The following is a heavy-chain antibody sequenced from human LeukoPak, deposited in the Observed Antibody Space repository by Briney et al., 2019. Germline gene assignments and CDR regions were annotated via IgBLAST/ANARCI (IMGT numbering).Heavy chain of an antibody. CDR2: NYYSGST. CDR1: GGSISSYY. CDR3: ASRSSIWSGYQDTLYYFDS. Sequence: SETLSLTCTVSGGSISSYYWSWIRQPQGKRLEWIGHNYYSGSTNYNPSLKSRVTISVDTSKNQFSLKLSSVTAADTAVYYCASRSSIWSGYQDTLYYFDSWGQGTLVTVSS. J-gene: IGHJ4*02. V-gene: IGHV4-59*01. D-gene: IGHD3-3*01.